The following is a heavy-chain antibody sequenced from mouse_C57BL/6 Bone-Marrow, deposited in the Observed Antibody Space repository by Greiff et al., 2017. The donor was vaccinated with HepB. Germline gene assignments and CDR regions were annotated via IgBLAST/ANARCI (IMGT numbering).Heavy chain of an antibody. CDR3: TAKGAMDD. V-gene: IGHV14-4*01. CDR2: IDPENGDT. D-gene: IGHD1-2*01. CDR1: GFNIKDDY. Sequence: EVQLQQSGAELVRPGASVKLSCTASGFNIKDDYMHWVKQRPEQGLEWIGWIDPENGDTEYASKFQGKATITADTSSNTAYLQLSSLTSEDTAVYYCTAKGAMDDWGQGTSVTVSS. J-gene: IGHJ4*01.